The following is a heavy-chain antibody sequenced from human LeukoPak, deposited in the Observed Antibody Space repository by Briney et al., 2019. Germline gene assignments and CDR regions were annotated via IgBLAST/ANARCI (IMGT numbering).Heavy chain of an antibody. J-gene: IGHJ4*02. CDR3: ARPGYCSSTSCYASF. D-gene: IGHD2-2*01. Sequence: GAALKSSYQGCGSRFTSYWIGWVRAMPGKGRGGMGIIYPSDSDSRYSPSFQGQVTISADKSISTAYLQWSSLKASDTAMYYCARPGYCSSTSCYASFWGQGTLVTVSS. CDR2: IYPSDSDS. CDR1: GSRFTSYW. V-gene: IGHV5-51*01.